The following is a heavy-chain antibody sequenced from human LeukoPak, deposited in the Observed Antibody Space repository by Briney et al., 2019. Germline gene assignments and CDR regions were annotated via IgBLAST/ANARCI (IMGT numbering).Heavy chain of an antibody. V-gene: IGHV3-21*01. CDR1: GFTFYSFS. CDR3: ARDPYLYSSSSLPYYFDY. D-gene: IGHD6-13*01. Sequence: PGGSLRFSCAASGFTFYSFSLNWVRQAPGMGLEGVSSISSGSSYIYYADSVKGRFTISRDNAKNSLYLQMNSLRAEDTAVYYCARDPYLYSSSSLPYYFDYWGQGTLVTVSS. CDR2: ISSGSSYI. J-gene: IGHJ4*02.